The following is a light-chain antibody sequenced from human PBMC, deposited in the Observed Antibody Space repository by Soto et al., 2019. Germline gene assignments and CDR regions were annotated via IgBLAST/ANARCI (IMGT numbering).Light chain of an antibody. Sequence: EIVLTQSPGTLSLSPGERATLSCRASQSVSSNYLAWYQQKPGQAPRLLIFGASNRATGIPDRFSGSGSGTDFTLTISRLDPEDFAVYYCQQYDSSPITFGQGTRLEIK. CDR1: QSVSSNY. J-gene: IGKJ5*01. CDR3: QQYDSSPIT. CDR2: GAS. V-gene: IGKV3-20*01.